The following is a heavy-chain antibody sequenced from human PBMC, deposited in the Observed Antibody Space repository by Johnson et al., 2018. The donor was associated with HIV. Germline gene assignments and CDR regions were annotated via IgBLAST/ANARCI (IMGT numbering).Heavy chain of an antibody. D-gene: IGHD2-15*01. Sequence: VQLVESGGGLVQPGRSLRLSCAASRFTFEDYAMHWVRQAPGKGLEWVSGINWNSGTVAYADSVQGRFTISRDNAKKSLYLQMNSLRIEDTATYYCTKFVGYCSGGGCNTPGDVWGQGTMVTVSS. CDR1: RFTFEDYA. CDR2: INWNSGTV. J-gene: IGHJ3*01. CDR3: TKFVGYCSGGGCNTPGDV. V-gene: IGHV3-9*01.